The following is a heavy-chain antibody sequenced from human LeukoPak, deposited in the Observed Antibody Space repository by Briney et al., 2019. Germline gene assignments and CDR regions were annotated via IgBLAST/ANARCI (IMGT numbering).Heavy chain of an antibody. CDR3: ARANRRESAFDI. CDR1: GYTFTSYD. D-gene: IGHD1-14*01. J-gene: IGHJ3*02. Sequence: GASVTVSCKASGYTFTSYDINWVRQAPGQGFEWMGWMNPNRGNTGYAQKFKGRVTITRNTSISTAYMELGSLGSEDTAVYYCARANRRESAFDIWGQGTMVTVSS. CDR2: MNPNRGNT. V-gene: IGHV1-8*03.